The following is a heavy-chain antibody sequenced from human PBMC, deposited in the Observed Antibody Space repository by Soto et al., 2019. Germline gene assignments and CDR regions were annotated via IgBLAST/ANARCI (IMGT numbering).Heavy chain of an antibody. CDR3: ASPSSSWSYYFDY. Sequence: SVKVSCKASGGTFSSYAISWVRQAPGQGLEWMGGIIPIFGTANYAQKFQGRVTITADKSTSTAYMELSSLRSEDTAVYYCASPSSSWSYYFDYWGQGTLVTVSS. J-gene: IGHJ4*02. V-gene: IGHV1-69*06. CDR2: IIPIFGTA. D-gene: IGHD6-13*01. CDR1: GGTFSSYA.